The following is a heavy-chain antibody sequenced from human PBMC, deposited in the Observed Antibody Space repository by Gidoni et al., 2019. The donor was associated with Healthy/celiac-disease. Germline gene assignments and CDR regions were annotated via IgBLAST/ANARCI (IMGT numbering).Heavy chain of an antibody. J-gene: IGHJ4*02. Sequence: EVQLVESGGGLVKPGGSLRLSCAASGFTLSNAWMSWVRQAPGKGLEWVGRIKSKTDGGTTDYAAPVKGRFTISRDDSKNTLYLQMNSLKTEDTAVYYCTTGPRIAVAGYDWGQGTLVTVSS. CDR2: IKSKTDGGTT. V-gene: IGHV3-15*01. CDR1: GFTLSNAW. CDR3: TTGPRIAVAGYD. D-gene: IGHD6-19*01.